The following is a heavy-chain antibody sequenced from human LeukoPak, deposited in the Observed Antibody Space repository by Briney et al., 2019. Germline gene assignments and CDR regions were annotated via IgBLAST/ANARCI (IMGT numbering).Heavy chain of an antibody. Sequence: GGSLRLSCAASGFTFSNSWMHWVRQAPGKGLVWISRINSDGSSTHYADSVKGRFTISRDNAKNTLYLQMNSLRADDTAVYYCVRNYDSSVYPDAFDIWGQGTMVTVSS. CDR2: INSDGSST. D-gene: IGHD3-22*01. V-gene: IGHV3-74*01. CDR1: GFTFSNSW. CDR3: VRNYDSSVYPDAFDI. J-gene: IGHJ3*02.